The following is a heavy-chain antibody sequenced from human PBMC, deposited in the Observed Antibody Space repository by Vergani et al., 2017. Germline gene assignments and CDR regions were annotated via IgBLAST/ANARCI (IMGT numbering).Heavy chain of an antibody. V-gene: IGHV3-30*02. CDR1: GFTFSSYG. CDR3: AKGLDTTMVPLGMDV. J-gene: IGHJ6*02. Sequence: QVELVESGGGVVQPGGSLRLSCVASGFTFSSYGIHWVRQAPGKGLQWVAFIRFDGNKKYFADSVRGRLTLSRDNSRNTLYLQMNSLRVEDTAVNYCAKGLDTTMVPLGMDVWGQGTTVTVSS. D-gene: IGHD5-18*01. CDR2: IRFDGNKK.